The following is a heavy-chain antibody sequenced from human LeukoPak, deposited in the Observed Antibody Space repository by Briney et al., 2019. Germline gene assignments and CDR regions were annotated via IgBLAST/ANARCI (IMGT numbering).Heavy chain of an antibody. D-gene: IGHD3-3*01. CDR3: ASLLAPDFWRDGEYDY. J-gene: IGHJ4*02. V-gene: IGHV3-30*02. CDR2: IRYDGSNK. CDR1: GFTFSSYG. Sequence: GGSLRLSCAASGFTFSSYGMHWGRQAPGKGLEWVAFIRYDGSNKYYADSVKGRFPISRDNSKNTLYLQMNSMRAEDTAVYYCASLLAPDFWRDGEYDYWGQGTLVTVSS.